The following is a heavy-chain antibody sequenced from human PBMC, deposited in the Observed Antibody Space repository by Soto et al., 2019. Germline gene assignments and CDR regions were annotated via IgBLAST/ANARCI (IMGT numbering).Heavy chain of an antibody. J-gene: IGHJ4*02. CDR1: GGTFSSYA. Sequence: GASVKVSCKASGGTFSSYAISWVRQAPGQGLEWMGGIIPIFGTANYAQKFQGRVTITADESTSTAYMELSSLRPEDTAVYYCARVRRDGDYDTYYFDYWGQGTLVTVSS. D-gene: IGHD4-17*01. CDR3: ARVRRDGDYDTYYFDY. V-gene: IGHV1-69*13. CDR2: IIPIFGTA.